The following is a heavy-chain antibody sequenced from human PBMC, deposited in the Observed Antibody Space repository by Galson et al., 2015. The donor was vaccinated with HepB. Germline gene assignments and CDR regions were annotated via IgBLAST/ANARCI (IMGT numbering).Heavy chain of an antibody. V-gene: IGHV3-74*01. D-gene: IGHD3-10*01. Sequence: SLRLSCAGSGFSFSSYWMHWVRQVPGKGLEWISRISSDERNKDYAPSVKGRFTISRDNARNTLFLQMNGLTDEDTAVYYCARAGGYYYGSSNYYLYSDFWGQGTLVTVSS. CDR2: ISSDERNK. CDR3: ARAGGYYYGSSNYYLYSDF. CDR1: GFSFSSYW. J-gene: IGHJ4*02.